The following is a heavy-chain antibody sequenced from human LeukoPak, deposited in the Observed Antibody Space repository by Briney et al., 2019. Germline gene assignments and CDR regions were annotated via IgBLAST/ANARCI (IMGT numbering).Heavy chain of an antibody. D-gene: IGHD4-17*01. V-gene: IGHV3-33*01. CDR1: GFTLSDYA. Sequence: GGSLRLSCAASGFTLSDYAMHWVRQAPGKGLEWVAATWDDGTSKNYADSVKGRFTISRDTSKKTIYLQMNSLRAEDTAVYYCARDRPYGDYVGGFDSWGQGTLVTVSS. J-gene: IGHJ4*02. CDR3: ARDRPYGDYVGGFDS. CDR2: TWDDGTSK.